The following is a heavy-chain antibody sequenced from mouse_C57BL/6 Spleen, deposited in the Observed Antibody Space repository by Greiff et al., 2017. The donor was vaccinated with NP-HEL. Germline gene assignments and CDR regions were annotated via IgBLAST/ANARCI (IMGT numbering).Heavy chain of an antibody. J-gene: IGHJ2*01. CDR2: IYPGDGDT. CDR1: GYAFSSYW. CDR3: ARTGTAQGQYYFDY. V-gene: IGHV1-80*01. Sequence: QVQLQQSGAELVKPGASVKISCKASGYAFSSYWMNWVKQRPGKGLEWIGQIYPGDGDTNYNGKFKGKATLTADKSSSTAYMQLSSLTSEDSAVYFCARTGTAQGQYYFDYWGQGTTLTVSS. D-gene: IGHD3-2*02.